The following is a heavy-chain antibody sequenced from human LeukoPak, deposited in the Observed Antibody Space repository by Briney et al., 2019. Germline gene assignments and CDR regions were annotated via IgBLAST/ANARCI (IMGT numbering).Heavy chain of an antibody. CDR3: ARESYDSSGYYYGGGLDY. V-gene: IGHV3-74*01. CDR2: IYSDAT. Sequence: GGSLRLPCAASGFTFSSYWIHWVRQAPGKGLVWVSRIYSDATYYADSVKGRFTISRDNAKNTLYLQMNSLRAEDTAVYYCARESYDSSGYYYGGGLDYWGQGTLVTVSS. J-gene: IGHJ4*02. D-gene: IGHD3-22*01. CDR1: GFTFSSYW.